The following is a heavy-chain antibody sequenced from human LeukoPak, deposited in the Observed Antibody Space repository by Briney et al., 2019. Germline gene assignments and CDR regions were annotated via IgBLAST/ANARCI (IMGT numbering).Heavy chain of an antibody. J-gene: IGHJ6*03. CDR2: ISAYNDNT. CDR3: ARFLHSGSANYYYYMDV. V-gene: IGHV1-18*01. Sequence: GASVKVSCKASGYTFTSYGISWVRQAPGQGLEWMGWISAYNDNTNYAQKLQGRVTMTTDTSTSTAYMELRSLRSDDTAVYYCARFLHSGSANYYYYMDVWGKGTTVTVSS. D-gene: IGHD1-26*01. CDR1: GYTFTSYG.